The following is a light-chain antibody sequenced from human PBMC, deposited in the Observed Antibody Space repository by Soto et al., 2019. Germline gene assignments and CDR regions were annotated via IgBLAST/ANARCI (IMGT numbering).Light chain of an antibody. CDR3: QKYNSAPQT. V-gene: IGKV1-27*01. CDR2: AAS. J-gene: IGKJ1*01. Sequence: DIQMTQSPSSLSASVGDRVTITCRASKGIRNYLAWYQQKPGKVPKLLIYAASTLQSGVPSRFSGSGSGTDFTLTISSLQPEDVATYYCQKYNSAPQTFGQGTKVEIK. CDR1: KGIRNY.